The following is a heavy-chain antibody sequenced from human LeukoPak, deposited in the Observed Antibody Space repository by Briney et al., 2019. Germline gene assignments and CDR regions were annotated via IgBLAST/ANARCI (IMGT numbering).Heavy chain of an antibody. CDR3: ASVAAYCGGDCYPRMDV. CDR2: LYTGGST. CDR1: GGSISSGSYF. D-gene: IGHD2-21*02. Sequence: ASQTLSLTCTVSGGSISSGSYFWTWIRQPAGKGLEWIGRLYTGGSTKYNPSLKSRVTISVDTSKNQFSLKLTSVTASDTAVYYCASVAAYCGGDCYPRMDVWGKGTTVTVSS. J-gene: IGHJ6*04. V-gene: IGHV4-61*02.